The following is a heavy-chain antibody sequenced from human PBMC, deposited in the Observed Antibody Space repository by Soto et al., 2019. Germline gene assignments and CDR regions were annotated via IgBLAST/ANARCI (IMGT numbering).Heavy chain of an antibody. CDR2: IYHSGST. J-gene: IGHJ5*02. CDR1: GGSISSGGYS. V-gene: IGHV4-30-2*01. Sequence: SETLSLTCAVSGGSISSGGYSWSWIRQPPGKGLEWIGYIYHSGSTYYNPSLKSRVTISVDTSKNQFSLKLSSVTAADTAVYYCARVRTMVRGVTIKRWFDPWGQGTLVTVSS. D-gene: IGHD3-10*01. CDR3: ARVRTMVRGVTIKRWFDP.